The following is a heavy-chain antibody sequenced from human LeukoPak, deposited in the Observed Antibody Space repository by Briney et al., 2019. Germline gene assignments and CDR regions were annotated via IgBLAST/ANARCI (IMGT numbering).Heavy chain of an antibody. CDR1: GGSISSDSYY. D-gene: IGHD6-13*01. CDR2: IYYRGST. CDR3: AREGPEAGKGYYYYYMDV. Sequence: PSETLSLTCTVSGGSISSDSYYWGWIRQPPGKGLEWIGNIYYRGSTYYNPSLKSRVTLSVDTSRNQFSLKLSSVTAADTAIYYCAREGPEAGKGYYYYYMDVWGKGTTVTVSS. V-gene: IGHV4-39*07. J-gene: IGHJ6*03.